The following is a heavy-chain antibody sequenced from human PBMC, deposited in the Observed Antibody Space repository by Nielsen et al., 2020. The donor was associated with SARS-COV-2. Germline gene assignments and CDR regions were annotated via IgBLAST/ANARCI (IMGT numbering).Heavy chain of an antibody. CDR1: GYTFTSYG. CDR2: INAGNGNT. J-gene: IGHJ4*02. D-gene: IGHD4-17*01. CDR3: AREGSDYGDYVFDY. V-gene: IGHV1-3*01. Sequence: ASVKVSCKASGYTFTSYGISWVRQAPGQRLEWMGWINAGNGNTKYSQKFQGRVTITRDTSASTAYMELSSLRSEDTAVYYCAREGSDYGDYVFDYWGQGTLVTVSS.